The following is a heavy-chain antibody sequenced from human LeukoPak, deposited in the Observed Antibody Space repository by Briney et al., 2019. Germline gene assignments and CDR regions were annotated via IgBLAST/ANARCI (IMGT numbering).Heavy chain of an antibody. CDR2: VSRSDGST. J-gene: IGHJ4*02. V-gene: IGHV3-23*01. CDR3: AKDYGDYYGSGSYVDY. Sequence: AGGSLRLSCAASGFTFSTYAMSWVRQAPGKGLEWASSVSRSDGSTYYADSVKGRFTISRDNSKNTLYLQMNSLRAEDTAVYYCAKDYGDYYGSGSYVDYWGQGTLVTVSS. CDR1: GFTFSTYA. D-gene: IGHD3-10*01.